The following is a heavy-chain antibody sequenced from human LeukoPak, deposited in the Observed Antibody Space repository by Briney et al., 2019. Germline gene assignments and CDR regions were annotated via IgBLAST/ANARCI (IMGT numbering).Heavy chain of an antibody. D-gene: IGHD4-17*01. CDR1: GFTFSTYA. Sequence: PGGSLRLSCAASGFTFSTYAMSWVRQAPGKGLEWVSSIRGSDGSTYYADSVKGRFAIPRDNSKNTLYLQMNSLRAEDTAVYYCAKDVYGDYGGLDYWDQGTLVTVSS. V-gene: IGHV3-23*01. CDR3: AKDVYGDYGGLDY. CDR2: IRGSDGST. J-gene: IGHJ4*02.